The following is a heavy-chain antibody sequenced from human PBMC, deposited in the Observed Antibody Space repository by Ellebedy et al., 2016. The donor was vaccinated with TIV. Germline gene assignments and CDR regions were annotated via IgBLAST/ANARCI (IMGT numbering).Heavy chain of an antibody. J-gene: IGHJ6*03. CDR1: GFAVSSNY. CDR2: IYSGGNI. V-gene: IGHV3-53*01. D-gene: IGHD2-15*01. CDR3: ARDSGCSGATCRQKYMDV. Sequence: GESLKISXAASGFAVSSNYMSWVRQAPGKGLEWVSVIYSGGNIYYTDSVKGRFTISRDASKNTLYLQMNSLRAEDTAMYYCARDSGCSGATCRQKYMDVWGKGTTVTVSS.